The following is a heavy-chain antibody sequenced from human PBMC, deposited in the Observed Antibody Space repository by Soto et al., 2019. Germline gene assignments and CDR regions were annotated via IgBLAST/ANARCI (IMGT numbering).Heavy chain of an antibody. CDR3: ATLRGYSYGSNWFDP. CDR2: INHSGST. J-gene: IGHJ5*02. CDR1: GGSFSGYY. Sequence: QVQLQQWGAGLLKPSETLSLTCAVYGGSFSGYYWSWIRQPPGKGLEWIGEINHSGSTNYNPSLKSRVTISVDTSKTQFSLKLSSVTAADTAVYYCATLRGYSYGSNWFDPWGQGTLVTVSS. V-gene: IGHV4-34*01. D-gene: IGHD5-18*01.